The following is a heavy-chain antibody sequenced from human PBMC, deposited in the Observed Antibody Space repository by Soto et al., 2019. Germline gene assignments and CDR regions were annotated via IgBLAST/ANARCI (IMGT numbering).Heavy chain of an antibody. CDR1: GYSFANYW. CDR2: IYPGDSDT. D-gene: IGHD2-15*01. CDR3: ARGFCSSGSCSWFDT. Sequence: PGESLKISCQGSGYSFANYWIAWVRQMPGKGLEWVGVIYPGDSDTRYSPSFRGQVTISADKSISHVYLQWSSLKASDTAMYYCARGFCSSGSCSWFDTWGHGTLLTVSS. V-gene: IGHV5-51*01. J-gene: IGHJ5*01.